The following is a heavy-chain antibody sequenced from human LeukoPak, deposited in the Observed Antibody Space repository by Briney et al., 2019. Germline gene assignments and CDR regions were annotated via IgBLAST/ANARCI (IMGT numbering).Heavy chain of an antibody. CDR2: IKQDGSEK. CDR1: GFTFSSCW. CDR3: ARPSFRTGSYFDH. Sequence: GGSLRLSCAASGFTFSSCWMSWVRQAPGKWLEWVANIKQDGSEKYYVDSVKGRFTISRDNAKNSLYLQMNSLRAEDTAVYYCARPSFRTGSYFDHWGQGTLVTVSS. D-gene: IGHD3/OR15-3a*01. V-gene: IGHV3-7*01. J-gene: IGHJ4*02.